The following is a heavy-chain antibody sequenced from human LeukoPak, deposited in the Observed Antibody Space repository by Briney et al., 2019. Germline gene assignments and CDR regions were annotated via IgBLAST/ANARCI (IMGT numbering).Heavy chain of an antibody. J-gene: IGHJ5*02. CDR1: GFIFSSYW. CDR2: INPDGSST. V-gene: IGHV3-74*01. CDR3: AKPLYFGESLNWFDP. D-gene: IGHD3-10*01. Sequence: GGSLRLSCAASGFIFSSYWIHWVRQAPGKGLVWVSRINPDGSSTTYADSVKGRFTISRDNAKNSLYLQVNSLRAEDTAVYYCAKPLYFGESLNWFDPWGQGTLVTVSS.